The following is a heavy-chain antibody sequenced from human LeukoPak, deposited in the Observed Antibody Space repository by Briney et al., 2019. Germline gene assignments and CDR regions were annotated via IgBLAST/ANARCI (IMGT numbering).Heavy chain of an antibody. V-gene: IGHV1-2*02. J-gene: IGHJ4*02. CDR1: GHIFTGYY. Sequence: GASVKVSCKASGHIFTGYYMHWVRQAPGKGLEWMGWLNPNSGGTNYAQKFQGRVTMTRDMSTSTVYMELSSLRSEDTAVYYCARTQGASVAATDYDYWGQGTLVTVSS. CDR2: LNPNSGGT. D-gene: IGHD6-19*01. CDR3: ARTQGASVAATDYDY.